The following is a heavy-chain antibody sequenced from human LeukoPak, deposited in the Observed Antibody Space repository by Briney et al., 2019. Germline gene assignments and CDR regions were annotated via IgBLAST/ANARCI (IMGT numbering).Heavy chain of an antibody. D-gene: IGHD2-15*01. CDR3: ARSLCSGGSCYFDY. Sequence: ASETLSLTCTVSGGSISSYYWSWIRQPPGKGLEWIGYIYYSGSTNYNPSLKSRVTISVDTSKNQLSLKLSSVTAADTAVYYCARSLCSGGSCYFDYWGQGTLVTVSS. V-gene: IGHV4-59*01. CDR1: GGSISSYY. CDR2: IYYSGST. J-gene: IGHJ4*02.